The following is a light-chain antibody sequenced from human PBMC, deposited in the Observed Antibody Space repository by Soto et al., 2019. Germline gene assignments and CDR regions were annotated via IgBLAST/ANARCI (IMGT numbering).Light chain of an antibody. CDR3: QQLNSYLIT. V-gene: IGKV3-15*01. J-gene: IGKJ5*01. CDR1: QSVNRN. CDR2: GPS. Sequence: IMMSHSAVTLSVSTGERASLSCRASQSVNRNLAWYQQKPGQAPRLLIFGPSTRATGVPGRFSGSGSGTEFTLTISSLQSEDFAVYYCQQLNSYLITSAQRARLEI.